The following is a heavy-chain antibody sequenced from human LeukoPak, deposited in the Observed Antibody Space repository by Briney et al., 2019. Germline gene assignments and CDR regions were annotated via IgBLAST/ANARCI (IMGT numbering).Heavy chain of an antibody. V-gene: IGHV1-3*01. CDR1: GYILTNYV. CDR2: INAGNGNT. CDR3: ARDRCSGGSCYTSPFDY. Sequence: GASVRVSFKASGYILTNYVMHWVRQAPGQRLEWMGWINAGNGNTKYSQKFQGRVTITRDTSASTAYMELSSLRSEDTAVYYCARDRCSGGSCYTSPFDYWGQGTLVTVSS. J-gene: IGHJ4*02. D-gene: IGHD2-15*01.